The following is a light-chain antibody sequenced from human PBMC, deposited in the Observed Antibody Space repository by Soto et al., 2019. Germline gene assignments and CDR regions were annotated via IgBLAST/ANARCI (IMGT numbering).Light chain of an antibody. J-gene: IGKJ1*01. CDR3: QQSHSIPWT. Sequence: IVLTQSPGTLSLSPVERATLSCRASQTVINNYLASYQQKPGQAPRLLIYGGSNRATGIPDRFRGSGSGTNFTLTISRLEPEDFTTYYCQQSHSIPWTFGQGTKVDIK. CDR1: QTVINNY. CDR2: GGS. V-gene: IGKV3-20*01.